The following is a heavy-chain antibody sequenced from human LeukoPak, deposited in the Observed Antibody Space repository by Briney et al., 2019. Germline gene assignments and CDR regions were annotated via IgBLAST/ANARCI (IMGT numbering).Heavy chain of an antibody. CDR1: GFTFSSYA. Sequence: GRSLRLSCAASGFTFSSYAMHWVRQAPGKGLEWVAVISYDGSTEYYADSAKGRFTISRDSSKKALYLQMNSLRAEDTAVYYCAKTGLHSSWTAFDYWGRGTLVTVSS. CDR3: AKTGLHSSWTAFDY. CDR2: ISYDGSTE. V-gene: IGHV3-30*14. J-gene: IGHJ4*02. D-gene: IGHD6-13*01.